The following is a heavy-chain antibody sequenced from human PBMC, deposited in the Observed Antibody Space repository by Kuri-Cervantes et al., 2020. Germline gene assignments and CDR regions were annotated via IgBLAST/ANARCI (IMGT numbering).Heavy chain of an antibody. CDR3: AKVLAYSSNWSAFDY. D-gene: IGHD6-13*01. Sequence: SCADSGFTFNSYAMRWVRQAAGKGLWWVSVIRYDGSNKYYADSVKGRFTTSRDNSKNTLYLQMNSLRAEDTAVYYCAKVLAYSSNWSAFDYWGQGTLVTVSS. CDR1: GFTFNSYA. V-gene: IGHV3-30*02. J-gene: IGHJ4*02. CDR2: IRYDGSNK.